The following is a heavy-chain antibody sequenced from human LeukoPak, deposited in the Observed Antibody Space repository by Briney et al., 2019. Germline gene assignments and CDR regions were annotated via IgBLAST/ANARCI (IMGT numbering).Heavy chain of an antibody. Sequence: GGSLRLSCAASGFTFSSYGMHWVRQAPGKGLEWVAFIRYDGSNKYYADSVKGRFTISRDNSKNTLYLQMNSLRAEDTAVYYCAAIVVPAAISLDAFDIWGQGTMVTVSS. CDR3: AAIVVPAAISLDAFDI. D-gene: IGHD2-2*01. CDR1: GFTFSSYG. J-gene: IGHJ3*02. V-gene: IGHV3-30*02. CDR2: IRYDGSNK.